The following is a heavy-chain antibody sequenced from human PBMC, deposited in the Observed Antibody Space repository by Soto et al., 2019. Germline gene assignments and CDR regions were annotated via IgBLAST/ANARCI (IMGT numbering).Heavy chain of an antibody. D-gene: IGHD6-19*01. CDR2: INPSGGST. Sequence: ASVKVSCKASGYTFTSYYMHWLRQSPGQGLEWMGIINPSGGSTSYAQKFQGRVTMTRDTSTSTVYMELSSLRSEDTAAYYCARAVSVAGTVPYDYWGQGTLVTVS. V-gene: IGHV1-46*01. CDR3: ARAVSVAGTVPYDY. CDR1: GYTFTSYY. J-gene: IGHJ4*02.